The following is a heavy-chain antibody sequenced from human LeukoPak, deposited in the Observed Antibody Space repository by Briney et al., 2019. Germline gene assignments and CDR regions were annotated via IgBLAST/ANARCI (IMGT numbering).Heavy chain of an antibody. CDR1: GFTFSSCA. CDR2: ISYDGSDK. CDR3: AREVVAVLPDASTNDY. J-gene: IGHJ4*02. Sequence: PGKSLRLSCAASGFTFSSCAMHWVRQAPGKGLEWVALISYDGSDKYYADTVEGRFTISRDNSKSTVHLQMNSLRTEDTAVYFCAREVVAVLPDASTNDYWGQGALVFVSS. V-gene: IGHV3-30*04. D-gene: IGHD2-8*01.